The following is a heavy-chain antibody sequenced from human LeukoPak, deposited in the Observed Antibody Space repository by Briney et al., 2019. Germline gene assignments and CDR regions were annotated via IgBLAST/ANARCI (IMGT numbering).Heavy chain of an antibody. D-gene: IGHD4-23*01. CDR3: AKENSDHGGNPYFDF. CDR1: GFTLSSYA. J-gene: IGHJ4*02. V-gene: IGHV3-23*01. CDR2: ISGSGGST. Sequence: GGSLRLSCAASGFTLSSYAMSWVRQAPGKGLEWVSAISGSGGSTYYAASVKGRFTISRDNSKNPRYLQMNSLRADDTAAYYCAKENSDHGGNPYFDFWGQGTLVTVLS.